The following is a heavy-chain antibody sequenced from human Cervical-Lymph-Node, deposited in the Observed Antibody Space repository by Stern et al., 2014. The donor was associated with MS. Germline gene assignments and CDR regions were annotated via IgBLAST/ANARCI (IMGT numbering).Heavy chain of an antibody. CDR2: INPNSGGI. V-gene: IGHV1-2*02. CDR1: GYTLTDHY. CDR3: ARGRGIGENQWELQGGVDP. Sequence: VQLEESETEVKEPGASVRVSCKAFGYTLTDHYVHWVRQAPGQGLEWMGWINPNSGGINYAQKFEARVTMARDTSINTAYMELTGLTSDDTAVYDCARGRGIGENQWELQGGVDPWGQGTLVSVSS. D-gene: IGHD1-26*01. J-gene: IGHJ5*02.